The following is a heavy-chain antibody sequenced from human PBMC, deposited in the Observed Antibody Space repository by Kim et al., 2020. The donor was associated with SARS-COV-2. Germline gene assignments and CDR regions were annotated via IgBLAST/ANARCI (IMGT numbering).Heavy chain of an antibody. D-gene: IGHD2-2*01. Sequence: ASVKVSCKASGYTFTSYAMHWVRQAPGQRLEWMGWINAGNGNTKYSQKFQGRVTITRDTSASTAYMELSSLRSEDTAVYYCAGPGCSSTSCTKLLDYWGQGTLVTVSS. J-gene: IGHJ4*02. CDR3: AGPGCSSTSCTKLLDY. CDR1: GYTFTSYA. V-gene: IGHV1-3*01. CDR2: INAGNGNT.